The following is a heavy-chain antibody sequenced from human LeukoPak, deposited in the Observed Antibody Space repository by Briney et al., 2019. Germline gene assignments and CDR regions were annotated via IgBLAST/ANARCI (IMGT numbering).Heavy chain of an antibody. Sequence: ASVTVSCKASGYTFTNYYTHWVRQAPGQGPEWMGIINPSGGSTTYAQKFQGRVTMTRDTSTSTVYMELSSLRSEDTAVYYCASPPSISSSYYYYDMDVWGQGTTVTVSS. CDR3: ASPPSISSSYYYYDMDV. CDR2: INPSGGST. D-gene: IGHD6-6*01. V-gene: IGHV1-46*01. CDR1: GYTFTNYY. J-gene: IGHJ6*02.